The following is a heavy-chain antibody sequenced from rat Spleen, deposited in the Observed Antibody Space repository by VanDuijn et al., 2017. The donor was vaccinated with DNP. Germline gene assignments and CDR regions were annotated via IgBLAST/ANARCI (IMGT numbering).Heavy chain of an antibody. V-gene: IGHV5-20*01. D-gene: IGHD1-11*01. CDR2: ITSDGSSP. CDR1: GFTFSDYY. Sequence: EVQLVESGGGLVQPGRSLKLSCAASGFTFSDYYMAWVRQAPKTGLEWVATITSDGSSPYYRESVKGRFTISRDNAKSSLYLQMNSLKSEDTATYYCTTDFERGYWGQGVMVTVSS. J-gene: IGHJ2*01. CDR3: TTDFERGY.